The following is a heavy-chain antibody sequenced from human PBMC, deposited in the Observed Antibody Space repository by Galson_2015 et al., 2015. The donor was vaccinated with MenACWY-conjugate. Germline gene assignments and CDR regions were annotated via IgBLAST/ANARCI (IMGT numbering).Heavy chain of an antibody. V-gene: IGHV3-74*01. Sequence: SLRLSCAASGFTFSSYWMHWVRHAPGKGLVWVSRVNSDGSGTGYADSVKGRFTISRDNAKNMLFLQMNSLKVEDTAVYYCARSFVPGFDKKNLFHGGWGRGTPGPVPS. D-gene: IGHD3-16*02. CDR3: ARSFVPGFDKKNLFHGG. J-gene: IGHJ6*04. CDR1: GFTFSSYW. CDR2: VNSDGSGT.